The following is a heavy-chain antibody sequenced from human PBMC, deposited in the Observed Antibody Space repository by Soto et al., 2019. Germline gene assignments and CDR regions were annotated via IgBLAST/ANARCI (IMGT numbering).Heavy chain of an antibody. CDR1: GFTFINYW. J-gene: IGHJ5*02. D-gene: IGHD2-21*01. CDR3: ASARHIGP. Sequence: PGGSLRLSCAASGFTFINYWIIWVRQAPGKGLEWVANIKQDGSESNYADSVKGRFTISRDNAENSLYLQMTSLRAEDTAVYYCASARHIGPWGQGTLVTVSS. CDR2: IKQDGSES. V-gene: IGHV3-7*01.